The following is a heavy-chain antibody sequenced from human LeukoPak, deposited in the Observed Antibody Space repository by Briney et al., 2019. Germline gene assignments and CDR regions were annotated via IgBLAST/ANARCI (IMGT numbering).Heavy chain of an antibody. CDR3: TIGGRYYDISTGYYQSHLDY. CDR2: IYYSGST. J-gene: IGHJ4*02. Sequence: SETLSLTCAVSGGSISSSDWSWIRQPPGKGLEWIGYIYYSGSTNYNPSLKSRVTISVDTSKNQFSLKLSSVTAADTAVYYCTIGGRYYDISTGYYQSHLDYWGQGTLVTVSS. V-gene: IGHV4-59*01. CDR1: GGSISSSD. D-gene: IGHD3-9*01.